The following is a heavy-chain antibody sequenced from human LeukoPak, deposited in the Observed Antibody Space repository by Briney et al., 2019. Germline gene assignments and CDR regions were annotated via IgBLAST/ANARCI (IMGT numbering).Heavy chain of an antibody. J-gene: IGHJ4*02. D-gene: IGHD3-22*01. CDR2: IIPIFGTA. CDR1: GGTFSSYA. CDR3: ARGPPTWPYYYDNSGYFDY. Sequence: SVKVSCKASGGTFSSYAISWVRQAPGQGLEWMGGIIPIFGTANYAQKFQGRVTITADESTSTAYMELSSLRSEDTAVYYCARGPPTWPYYYDNSGYFDYWGQGTLVTVSS. V-gene: IGHV1-69*13.